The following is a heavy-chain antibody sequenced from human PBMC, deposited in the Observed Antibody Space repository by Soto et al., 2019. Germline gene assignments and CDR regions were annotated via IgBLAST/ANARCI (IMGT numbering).Heavy chain of an antibody. Sequence: GESLKISCKASGYTFSRYWIAWVRQMPGKGLDWMGIIYPGDFDTKYSPSLQGQVTISVDKSTSTAYLEWSSLKASDTAMYYCATLYYYDHQGTMDVWGQGTTVTVSS. V-gene: IGHV5-51*01. D-gene: IGHD3-22*01. CDR2: IYPGDFDT. CDR3: ATLYYYDHQGTMDV. CDR1: GYTFSRYW. J-gene: IGHJ6*02.